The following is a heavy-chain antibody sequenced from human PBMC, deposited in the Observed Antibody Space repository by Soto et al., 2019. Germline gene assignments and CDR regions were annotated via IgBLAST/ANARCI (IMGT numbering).Heavy chain of an antibody. CDR3: ARGPSVTIFGVVITPPGAFDI. V-gene: IGHV4-59*01. Sequence: SETLSLTCSVSGGSISSYYWSWIRQPPGKGLEWIGYIYYSGSTNYNPSLKSRVAISVDTSKNQFSLKLSSVTAADTAVYYCARGPSVTIFGVVITPPGAFDIWGQGTMVTVSS. D-gene: IGHD3-3*01. CDR2: IYYSGST. J-gene: IGHJ3*02. CDR1: GGSISSYY.